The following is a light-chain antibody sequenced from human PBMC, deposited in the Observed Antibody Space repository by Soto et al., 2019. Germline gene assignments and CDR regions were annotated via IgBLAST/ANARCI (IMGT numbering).Light chain of an antibody. CDR1: QSISSW. V-gene: IGKV1-5*03. Sequence: DIQMTQSPSTLSASVGNRVTITCRASQSISSWLAWYQPKPGKAPKLLIYKASSLESGVPSRLSGSGSGTEFTLPIRSLQPDDFATYYCQQYNSYSTFGQGTKVDIK. CDR3: QQYNSYST. J-gene: IGKJ1*01. CDR2: KAS.